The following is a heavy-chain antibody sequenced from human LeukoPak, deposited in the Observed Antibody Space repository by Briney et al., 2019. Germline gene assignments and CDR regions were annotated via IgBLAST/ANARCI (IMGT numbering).Heavy chain of an antibody. D-gene: IGHD4-17*01. CDR3: AHGYGDYDPCFDY. J-gene: IGHJ4*02. CDR1: GFSLATSRVG. V-gene: IGHV2-5*01. Sequence: SGPTLVNPTQTLTLTCTFSGFSLATSRVGVGWIRQPPGKALEWLALIYWNDNKRYSPSLSSRLTVTKDTSKTQVFLTMTKMDPVDTATYYCAHGYGDYDPCFDYWGQGTLVTVSS. CDR2: IYWNDNK.